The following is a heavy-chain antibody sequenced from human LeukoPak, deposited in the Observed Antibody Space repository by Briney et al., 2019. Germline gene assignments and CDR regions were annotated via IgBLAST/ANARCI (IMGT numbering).Heavy chain of an antibody. CDR3: ARSYSSSSGGLYYFDY. J-gene: IGHJ4*02. D-gene: IGHD6-6*01. CDR2: ISYHGRNK. CDR1: GFTFSTYG. Sequence: GGSLRLSCAASGFTFSTYGMHWVRQAPGKGLEWVAIISYHGRNKYYVDSVRGRFTISRDNSNNTLYLQMNSLRAEDTAVYYCARSYSSSSGGLYYFDYWGQGTLVTVSS. V-gene: IGHV3-30*03.